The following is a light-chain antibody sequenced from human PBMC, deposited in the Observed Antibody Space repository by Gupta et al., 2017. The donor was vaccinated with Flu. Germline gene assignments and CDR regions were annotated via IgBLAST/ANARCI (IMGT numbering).Light chain of an antibody. J-gene: IGLJ2*01. V-gene: IGLV2-14*01. CDR2: EVS. CDR3: SSYTNTNTVVV. CDR1: SSTVGCYDY. Sequence: IAISCIGTSSTVGCYDYVSWYQPHPVKAPELMIFEVSRRPSGISGRFYGSESGNTASLTISGHQAEGEAYYYCSSYTNTNTVVVFGGGTKLTVL.